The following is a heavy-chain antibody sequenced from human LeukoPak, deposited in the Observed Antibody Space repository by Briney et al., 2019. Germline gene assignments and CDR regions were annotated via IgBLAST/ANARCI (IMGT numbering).Heavy chain of an antibody. Sequence: GASVKVSCKTSGYTFTTYDINWVRQAPGQGLEWMGWINPNSGGTNYAQKFQGRVTMTRDTSISTAYMELSRLRSDDTAVYYCAREDIVAHWGQGTLVTVSS. CDR3: AREDIVAH. CDR2: INPNSGGT. J-gene: IGHJ4*02. CDR1: GYTFTTYD. D-gene: IGHD5-12*01. V-gene: IGHV1-2*02.